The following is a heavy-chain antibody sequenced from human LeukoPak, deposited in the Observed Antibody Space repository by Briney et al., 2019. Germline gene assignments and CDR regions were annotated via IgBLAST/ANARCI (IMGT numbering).Heavy chain of an antibody. CDR2: IIPIFGTA. CDR1: VGTFSSYA. CDR3: GRDLVDDSSGYYFSRFDC. J-gene: IGHJ4*02. D-gene: IGHD3-22*01. Sequence: SVKASCKASVGTFSSYAISWVRPAPGQGLEWMGGIIPIFGTANYAQKFQGRVTITADESTSTAYMELSSLRSEDTAVYYCGRDLVDDSSGYYFSRFDCWGEGTLVTVSS. V-gene: IGHV1-69*13.